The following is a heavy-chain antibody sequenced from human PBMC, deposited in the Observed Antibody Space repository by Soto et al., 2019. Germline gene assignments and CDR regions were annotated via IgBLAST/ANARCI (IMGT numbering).Heavy chain of an antibody. CDR2: INHSGST. CDR1: GGSFSGYY. CDR3: ARYPNTKPGYDY. Sequence: SETLSLTCAVYGGSFSGYYWSWIRQPPGKGLEWIGEINHSGSTNYNPSLKSRVTISVDTSKNQFSLKLSSVTAADTAVYYCARYPNTKPGYDYWGQGTLVTVS. V-gene: IGHV4-34*01. J-gene: IGHJ4*02. D-gene: IGHD3-9*01.